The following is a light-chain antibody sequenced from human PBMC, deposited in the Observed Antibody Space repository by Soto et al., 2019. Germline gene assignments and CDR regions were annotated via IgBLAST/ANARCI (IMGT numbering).Light chain of an antibody. CDR2: EGS. CDR3: CSYAGSSTLEV. V-gene: IGLV2-23*01. J-gene: IGLJ1*01. CDR1: SSDVGSYNL. Sequence: QSVLTQPASVSGSPGQSITISCTGTSSDVGSYNLVSWYQQHPGKAHKLMIYEGSKRPSGVSNCFSGSKSGNTASLTISGLQAEDEADYYCCSYAGSSTLEVFGTGTKVTVL.